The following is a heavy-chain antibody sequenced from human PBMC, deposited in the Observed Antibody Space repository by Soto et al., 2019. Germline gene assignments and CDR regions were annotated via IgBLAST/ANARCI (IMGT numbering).Heavy chain of an antibody. D-gene: IGHD3-10*01. CDR2: IYYSGGT. J-gene: IGHJ3*02. CDR3: ARPSMVRGVDAFDI. Sequence: PSETLSLTCTVSGSSFSSSSYYWGWFRQPPKKELEWNGSIYYSGGTYYNPSLKSRVTISVDMSKNQCALKLSSVTAADTAVYYCARPSMVRGVDAFDIWGQGTMVTVSS. V-gene: IGHV4-39*01. CDR1: GSSFSSSSYY.